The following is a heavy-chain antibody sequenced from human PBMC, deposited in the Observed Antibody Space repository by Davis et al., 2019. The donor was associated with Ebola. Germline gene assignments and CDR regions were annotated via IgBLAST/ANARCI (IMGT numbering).Heavy chain of an antibody. V-gene: IGHV4-34*12. D-gene: IGHD3-16*01. J-gene: IGHJ4*02. CDR2: ILQTGDT. Sequence: SETLSLTCAVYGGSFSGYYWSWIRQPPGKGLEWIGEILQTGDTNYSPSLKGRVTISADTSRNQLSLKLTSVTAADTAVYYCASAPYENYWGQGTLVTVSS. CDR1: GGSFSGYY. CDR3: ASAPYENY.